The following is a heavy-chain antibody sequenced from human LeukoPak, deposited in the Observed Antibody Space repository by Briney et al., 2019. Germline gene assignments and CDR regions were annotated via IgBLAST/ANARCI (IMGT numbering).Heavy chain of an antibody. CDR1: GYTFTASY. CDR2: ANPTSGRT. D-gene: IGHD1-26*01. CDR3: ARESTSGSCYFDY. J-gene: IGHJ4*02. Sequence: ASVKVSCKASGYTFTASYLHWVRQAPGLGLEWMGMANPTSGRTNYAQKFRGRVTMTRDTSMSTVYMELTSLRSEDTAVYYCARESTSGSCYFDYWGLGTLVTVSS. V-gene: IGHV1-46*01.